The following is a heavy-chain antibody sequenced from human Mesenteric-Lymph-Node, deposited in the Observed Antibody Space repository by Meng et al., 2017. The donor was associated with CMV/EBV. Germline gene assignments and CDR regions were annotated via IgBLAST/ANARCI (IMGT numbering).Heavy chain of an antibody. D-gene: IGHD4-11*01. Sequence: GESLKISYAASGFTFSSYAMGWVRQAPGKGLEWVSGISGSGGSTFYADSVKGRFTIFRDTSRNTLYLQMNSLRAEDTAVYFCAKDAWHSNFVYGMDVWGQGTTVTVSS. J-gene: IGHJ6*02. V-gene: IGHV3-23*01. CDR3: AKDAWHSNFVYGMDV. CDR2: ISGSGGST. CDR1: GFTFSSYA.